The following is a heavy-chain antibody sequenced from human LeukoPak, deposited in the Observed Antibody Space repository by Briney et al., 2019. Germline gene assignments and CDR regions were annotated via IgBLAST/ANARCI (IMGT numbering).Heavy chain of an antibody. CDR2: IKNKAEGGTI. V-gene: IGHV3-15*01. J-gene: IGHJ4*02. D-gene: IGHD1-26*01. Sequence: GGSLRLSCEASGFSFRTYWMSWVRQAPGKGLEWVARIKNKAEGGTIDYATAVKGRFTISRDDSKSTAYLQMNSLRTEDTAVYYCTAVRWSGSFDYWGQGTLVTVSS. CDR3: TAVRWSGSFDY. CDR1: GFSFRTYW.